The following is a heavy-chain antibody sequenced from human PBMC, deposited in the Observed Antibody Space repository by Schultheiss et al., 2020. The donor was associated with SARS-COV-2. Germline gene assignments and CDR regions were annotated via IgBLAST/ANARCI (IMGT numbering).Heavy chain of an antibody. CDR1: GGSISNYY. V-gene: IGHV4-30-4*01. CDR3: ARDRAGYGSGTYGMDV. D-gene: IGHD3-10*01. J-gene: IGHJ6*02. Sequence: LRLSCAVSGGSISNYYWSWIRQPPGKGLEWIGYIYYSGSTYYNPSLKSRVTISVDTSKNQFSLKLSSVTAADTAVYYCARDRAGYGSGTYGMDVWGQGTTVTVSS. CDR2: IYYSGST.